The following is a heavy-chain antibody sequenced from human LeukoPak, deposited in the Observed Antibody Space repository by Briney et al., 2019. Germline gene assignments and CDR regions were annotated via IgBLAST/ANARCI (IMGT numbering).Heavy chain of an antibody. Sequence: PSETLSLTCTVSGGSINSYYWGWVRQPAGKGLEWIGRIYTTGTTNYSPSLKSRLTMSLDTSKNQFSLKLRSVTAADTAVYYCGRQGYIASYYFVDYWSQGTLVTVSS. CDR2: IYTTGTT. J-gene: IGHJ4*02. CDR1: GGSINSYY. CDR3: GRQGYIASYYFVDY. D-gene: IGHD3-10*01. V-gene: IGHV4-4*07.